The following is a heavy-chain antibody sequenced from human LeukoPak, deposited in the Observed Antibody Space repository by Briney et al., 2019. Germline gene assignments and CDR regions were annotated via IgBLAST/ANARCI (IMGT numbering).Heavy chain of an antibody. Sequence: GASVKVSCKASGYTFTSYYMHWVRQAPGQGLERMGIINPSGGSTSYAQKFQGRVTMTRDMSTSTVYMELSSLRSEVTAVYYCARDLTYDFWSGYSIRGYMDVWGKGTTVTVSS. J-gene: IGHJ6*03. V-gene: IGHV1-46*01. CDR2: INPSGGST. CDR1: GYTFTSYY. D-gene: IGHD3-3*01. CDR3: ARDLTYDFWSGYSIRGYMDV.